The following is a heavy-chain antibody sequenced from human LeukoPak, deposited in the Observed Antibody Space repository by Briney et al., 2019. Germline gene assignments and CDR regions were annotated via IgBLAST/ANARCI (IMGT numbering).Heavy chain of an antibody. CDR3: ARLSGITMIVVVISDAFDI. CDR1: GGSISSSSYY. J-gene: IGHJ3*02. Sequence: SATLSLTCTVSGGSISSSSYYWGWIRQPPGKGLEWIGSIYYSGSTYYNPSLKSRVTISVDTSRNQFSLKLSSVTAADTAVYYCARLSGITMIVVVISDAFDIWGQGTMVTVSS. D-gene: IGHD3-22*01. CDR2: IYYSGST. V-gene: IGHV4-39*01.